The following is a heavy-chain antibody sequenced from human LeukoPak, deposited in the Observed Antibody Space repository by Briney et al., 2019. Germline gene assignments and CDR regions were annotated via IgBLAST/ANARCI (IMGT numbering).Heavy chain of an antibody. CDR1: GGSISSSNW. V-gene: IGHV4-4*02. Sequence: SGTLSLTCAVSGGSISSSNWWSWVRQPPGKGLEWIGEIYHSGSTNYNPSLKSRVTISVDKSKNQFSLKLSSVTAADTAVYYCARAPRSGSSWYYYYYGMDVWGQGTTVTVSS. CDR2: IYHSGST. D-gene: IGHD6-13*01. CDR3: ARAPRSGSSWYYYYYGMDV. J-gene: IGHJ6*02.